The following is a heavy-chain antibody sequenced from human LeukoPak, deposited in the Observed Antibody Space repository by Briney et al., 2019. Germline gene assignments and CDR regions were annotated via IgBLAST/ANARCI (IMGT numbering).Heavy chain of an antibody. J-gene: IGHJ4*02. CDR1: GYTLTELS. Sequence: ASVKVSCKVSGYTLTELSMHWVRQAPGKGLEWMGGFDPEDGETIYAQKFQGRVTMTTDTSTNTAYMELRSLRSDDTAVYYCARAPYYDRSGERTYDYWGQGTLSPSPQ. CDR2: FDPEDGET. V-gene: IGHV1-24*01. D-gene: IGHD3-22*01. CDR3: ARAPYYDRSGERTYDY.